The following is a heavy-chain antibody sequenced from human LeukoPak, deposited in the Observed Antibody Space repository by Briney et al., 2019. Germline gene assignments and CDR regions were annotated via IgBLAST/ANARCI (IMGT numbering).Heavy chain of an antibody. D-gene: IGHD6-13*01. V-gene: IGHV4-4*02. J-gene: IGHJ1*01. CDR1: GGSISSSNW. Sequence: SETLSLTCAVSGGSISSSNWWSWVRQPPGKGLEWIGEIYHSGSTNYNPSLKSRVTVSVDKSKNQFSLKLSSVTAADTAVYYCASLYSSSWFKYFQHWGQGTLVTVSS. CDR3: ASLYSSSWFKYFQH. CDR2: IYHSGST.